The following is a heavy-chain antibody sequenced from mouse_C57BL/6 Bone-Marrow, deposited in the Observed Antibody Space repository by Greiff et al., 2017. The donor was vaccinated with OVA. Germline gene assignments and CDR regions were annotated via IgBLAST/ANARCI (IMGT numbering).Heavy chain of an antibody. CDR2: IYPGDGDT. V-gene: IGHV1-82*01. CDR3: AREGNSAY. Sequence: QVQLQQSGPELVKPGASVKISCKASGYAFSSSWMNWVKQRPGKGLEWIGRIYPGDGDTNYNGKFKGKATLTADKSSSTAYMQLSSLASEDSAVYICAREGNSAYWGQGTLVTVSA. D-gene: IGHD2-1*01. J-gene: IGHJ3*01. CDR1: GYAFSSSW.